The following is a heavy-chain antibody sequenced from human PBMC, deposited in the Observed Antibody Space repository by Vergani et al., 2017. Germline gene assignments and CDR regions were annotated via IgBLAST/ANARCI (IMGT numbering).Heavy chain of an antibody. CDR1: GFTFSSYA. CDR3: AKGGRSTRYFDWLVPFDY. V-gene: IGHV3-23*03. D-gene: IGHD3-9*01. J-gene: IGHJ4*02. Sequence: EVQLLESGGGLVQPGGSLRLSCAASGFTFSSYAMSWVRQAPGKGLEWVSVIYSGGSSTYYADSVKGRFTIYRDNSKNTLYLQMNSLRAEDTAVYYCAKGGRSTRYFDWLVPFDYWGQGTLVTVSS. CDR2: IYSGGSST.